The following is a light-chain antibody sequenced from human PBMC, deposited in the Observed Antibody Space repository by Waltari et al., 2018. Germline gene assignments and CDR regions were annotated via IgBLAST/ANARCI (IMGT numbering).Light chain of an antibody. CDR3: SSRNGRANQVV. V-gene: IGLV3-19*01. CDR2: GKD. J-gene: IGLJ3*02. Sequence: SSELTQDPAVSVALGQTVRITCQGDSLRTSYASWYQLKPGQAPVLVIYGKDTRPSGIPDRISGYSSGATSSLTITGAQAEDEADYYCSSRNGRANQVVFAGGTKVTVL. CDR1: SLRTSY.